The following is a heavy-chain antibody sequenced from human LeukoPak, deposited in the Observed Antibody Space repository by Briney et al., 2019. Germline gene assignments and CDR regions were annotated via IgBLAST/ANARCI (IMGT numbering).Heavy chain of an antibody. Sequence: SGTLSLTCAVSGGSISSSNWWSWVRQPPGKGLEWIGEIYHSGSTNYNPSLKSRVTISVDKSKNQFSLKLSSVTAADTAVYYCARGHFKVYQLVYTNWFDPWGQGTLVTVSS. CDR2: IYHSGST. J-gene: IGHJ5*02. CDR1: GGSISSSNW. V-gene: IGHV4-4*02. D-gene: IGHD2-2*01. CDR3: ARGHFKVYQLVYTNWFDP.